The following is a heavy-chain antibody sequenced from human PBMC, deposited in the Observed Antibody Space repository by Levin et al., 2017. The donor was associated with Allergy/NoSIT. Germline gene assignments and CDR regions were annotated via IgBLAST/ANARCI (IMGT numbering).Heavy chain of an antibody. D-gene: IGHD2-2*01. CDR1: GFTFSSYA. V-gene: IGHV3-23*01. CDR3: AKSEDIVVVPAAPLHFDP. J-gene: IGHJ5*02. Sequence: GESLKISCAASGFTFSSYAMSWVRQAPGKGLEWVSAISGSGGSTYYADSVKGRFTISRDNSKNTLYLQMNSLRAEDTAVYYCAKSEDIVVVPAAPLHFDPWGQGTLVTVSS. CDR2: ISGSGGST.